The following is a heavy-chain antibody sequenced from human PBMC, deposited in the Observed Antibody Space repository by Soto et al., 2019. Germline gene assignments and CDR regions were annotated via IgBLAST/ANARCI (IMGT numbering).Heavy chain of an antibody. CDR3: AAPRDEYGSGVSWFTYGMDI. CDR1: GFTFSDYA. Sequence: PGGSLRLSCLASGFTFSDYAMTWVRHVPGRGLEWVASLDGAGGSTYYADSVRGRFTISRDNSQNTLFLQIKRLTVDDTAIYYCAAPRDEYGSGVSWFTYGMDIWGQGTTVTVSS. V-gene: IGHV3-23*01. CDR2: LDGAGGST. D-gene: IGHD3-10*01. J-gene: IGHJ6*02.